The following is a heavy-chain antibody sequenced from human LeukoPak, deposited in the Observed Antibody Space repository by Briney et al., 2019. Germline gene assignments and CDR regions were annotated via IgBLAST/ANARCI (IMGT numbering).Heavy chain of an antibody. CDR2: IRGSSGTT. V-gene: IGHV3-23*01. CDR3: TKDREWTWNREGCFDA. CDR1: GFPFSSYT. D-gene: IGHD3-3*01. Sequence: PGGSLRLSCAASGFPFSSYTMSWVRKAPGKGLEWVSGIRGSSGTTYYADSVQGRFTISRDNSNNTLYLQMNSLRGGDTAVLYCTKDREWTWNREGCFDAWGQGTLVTVAS. J-gene: IGHJ5*02.